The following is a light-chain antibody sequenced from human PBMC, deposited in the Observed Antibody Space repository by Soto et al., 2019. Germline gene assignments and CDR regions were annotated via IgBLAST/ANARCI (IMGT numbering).Light chain of an antibody. CDR2: GAS. CDR3: QQYNNWPLT. Sequence: EIVLTQSPATLSLSPGERATLSCRASQSVSSYLAWYQQKPGQAPRLLIYGASTRATGIPARFSGSVSGTEFTLTITSTQSEDFAVYYCQQYNNWPLTFGGGTKVDIK. V-gene: IGKV3-15*01. J-gene: IGKJ4*01. CDR1: QSVSSY.